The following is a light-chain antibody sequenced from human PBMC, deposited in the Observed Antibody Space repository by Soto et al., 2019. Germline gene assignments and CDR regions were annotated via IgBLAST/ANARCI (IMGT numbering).Light chain of an antibody. V-gene: IGKV3-11*01. CDR3: QQRHMWPIT. CDR2: DAY. Sequence: EVVLTRSSVTFSLSLGEIFTLAFLASQSFRGLLAWYQQMLGQAPRLLIYDAYNRATGIPPRFSGSGSGTDFTLTISSLEPEDSAVYYCQQRHMWPITFGQGTRLEIK. CDR1: QSFRGL. J-gene: IGKJ5*01.